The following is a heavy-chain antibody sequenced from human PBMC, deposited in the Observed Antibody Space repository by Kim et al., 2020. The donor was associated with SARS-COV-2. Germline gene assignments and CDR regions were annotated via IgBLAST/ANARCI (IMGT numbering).Heavy chain of an antibody. V-gene: IGHV4-39*07. CDR2: VYNSGTT. D-gene: IGHD1-26*01. J-gene: IGHJ4*01. Sequence: SETLSLTCSVSGVSISTNYHYWGRVRQPPGKGLEWIGSVYNSGTTYYNPSLKSRVTISGDTSKNQFSLNMRSVTAADTAVYYCACNVGSTPDYYFDYWG. CDR1: GVSISTNYHY. CDR3: ACNVGSTPDYYFDY.